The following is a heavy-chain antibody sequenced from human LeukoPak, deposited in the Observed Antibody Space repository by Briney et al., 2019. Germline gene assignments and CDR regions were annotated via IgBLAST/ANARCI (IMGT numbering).Heavy chain of an antibody. CDR3: ARFVVVPAAILY. D-gene: IGHD2-2*01. Sequence: SETLSLTCAVSGYSISSGYYWAGIRQPPGKGLEWIGSIYHSGSTYYNPSLKSRVTISVDTSKNQFSLKLSSVTAADTAVYYCARFVVVPAAILYWGQGTLVTVSS. CDR2: IYHSGST. CDR1: GYSISSGYY. J-gene: IGHJ4*02. V-gene: IGHV4-38-2*01.